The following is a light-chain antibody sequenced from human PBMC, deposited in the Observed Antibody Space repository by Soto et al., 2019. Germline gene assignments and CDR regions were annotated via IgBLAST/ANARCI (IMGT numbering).Light chain of an antibody. CDR1: RSISNW. V-gene: IGKV1-5*03. CDR3: QHYNSYSEA. Sequence: DIQMTQSPPTLSASVGDRVTITCRASRSISNWLAWYQQKPGKAPKLLIYKASTLKSGVPSRFSGSGSGTEFTLTISSLQPDDFATYYCQHYNSYSEAFGQGTKVDIK. CDR2: KAS. J-gene: IGKJ1*01.